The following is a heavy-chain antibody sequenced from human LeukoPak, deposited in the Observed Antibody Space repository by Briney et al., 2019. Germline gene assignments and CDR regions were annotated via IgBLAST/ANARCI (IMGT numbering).Heavy chain of an antibody. CDR1: GGSISSHY. CDR2: ISYIGRT. J-gene: IGHJ3*02. D-gene: IGHD4-17*01. V-gene: IGHV4-59*11. CDR3: ARDLVTVTKGFDI. Sequence: SETLSLTCTVSGGSISSHYWSWIRQPPGKGLEWIGYISYIGRTNYNPSLKSRVTISIDTSKNQFSLKLTSVTAADTAVYYCARDLVTVTKGFDIWGQGTMVSVSS.